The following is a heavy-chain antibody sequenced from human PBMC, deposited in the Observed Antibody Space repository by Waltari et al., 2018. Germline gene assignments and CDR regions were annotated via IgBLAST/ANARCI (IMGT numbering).Heavy chain of an antibody. J-gene: IGHJ4*02. CDR1: GGTFSSYA. CDR3: ASPPPHYSGSYYSFDY. CDR2: IIPIFGTA. V-gene: IGHV1-69*01. Sequence: QVQLVQSGAEVKKPGSSEKVSCKASGGTFSSYAISWVRQAPGQGLEWMGGIIPIFGTANDAQKFQGRVTITADESTSTAYMELSSLRSEDTAVYYCASPPPHYSGSYYSFDYWGQGTLVTVSS. D-gene: IGHD1-26*01.